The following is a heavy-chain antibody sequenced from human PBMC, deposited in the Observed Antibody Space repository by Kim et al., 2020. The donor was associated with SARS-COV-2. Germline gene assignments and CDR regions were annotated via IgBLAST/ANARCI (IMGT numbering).Heavy chain of an antibody. Sequence: SQTLSLTCAISGDSVSSNTAAWNWVRQSPSGGLEWLGRTYYRSKWSYDYAISVKSRVTLIPDTSKNLFSLQLKSVTPEDTAVYYCVSTFSDGRFLQHSGQGTLVTVSS. J-gene: IGHJ1*01. D-gene: IGHD2-21*02. V-gene: IGHV6-1*01. CDR2: TYYRSKWSY. CDR1: GDSVSSNTAA. CDR3: VSTFSDGRFLQH.